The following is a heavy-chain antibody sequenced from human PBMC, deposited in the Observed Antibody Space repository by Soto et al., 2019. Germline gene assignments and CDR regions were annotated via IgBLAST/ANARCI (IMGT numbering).Heavy chain of an antibody. CDR1: GGTFSSYA. D-gene: IGHD3-22*01. Sequence: SVKVSCKASGGTFSSYAISWVRQAPGQGLEWMGGIIPIFGTANYAQTFQGRVTITADESTSTAYMELSSLRSEDTAVYYCARVYDSSGYHYGYYYYGMDVWSQGITVTVSS. J-gene: IGHJ6*02. CDR3: ARVYDSSGYHYGYYYYGMDV. CDR2: IIPIFGTA. V-gene: IGHV1-69*13.